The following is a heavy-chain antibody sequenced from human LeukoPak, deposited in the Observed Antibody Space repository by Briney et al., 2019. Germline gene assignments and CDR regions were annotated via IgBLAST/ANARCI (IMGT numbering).Heavy chain of an antibody. CDR1: GGSISSYY. D-gene: IGHD2-2*02. J-gene: IGHJ6*03. CDR3: AMAIVVVPAAISYYYYMDV. V-gene: IGHV4-4*07. CDR2: IYTSGST. Sequence: SETLSLTCTVSGGSISSYYWSWIRQPAGKGLEWIGRIYTSGSTNYNPSLKSRVTMSVDTSKNQFSLKLSSVTAADTAVYYCAMAIVVVPAAISYYYYMDVWGKGTTVTVSS.